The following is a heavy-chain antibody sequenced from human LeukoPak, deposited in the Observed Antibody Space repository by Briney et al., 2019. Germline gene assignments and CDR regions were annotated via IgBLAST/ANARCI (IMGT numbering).Heavy chain of an antibody. CDR1: GFTFSTYT. CDR2: ISSSTTYI. D-gene: IGHD4-17*01. CDR3: ASWDVYGDYVAFDY. V-gene: IGHV3-21*01. J-gene: IGHJ4*02. Sequence: PGGSLRLSCAASGFTFSTYTMRSARQDPGDGLGWVSAISSSTTYIYKADSVKGRFTISRDNAKTTLYLHMDRLRAEDTAVYYCASWDVYGDYVAFDYWGQGTLVT.